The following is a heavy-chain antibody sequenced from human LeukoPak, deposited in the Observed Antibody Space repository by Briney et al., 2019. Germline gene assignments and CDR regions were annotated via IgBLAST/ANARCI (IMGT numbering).Heavy chain of an antibody. Sequence: GGSLRLSCAASGFTFSSYSMNWVRQAPGKGLEWVSSISSSSSYIYYADSVKGRFTISRDNAKNSLYLQMNRLRAEDTAVYYCARGLWELPYYFGYWGQGTLVTVSS. CDR3: ARGLWELPYYFGY. CDR2: ISSSSSYI. CDR1: GFTFSSYS. J-gene: IGHJ4*02. D-gene: IGHD1-26*01. V-gene: IGHV3-21*01.